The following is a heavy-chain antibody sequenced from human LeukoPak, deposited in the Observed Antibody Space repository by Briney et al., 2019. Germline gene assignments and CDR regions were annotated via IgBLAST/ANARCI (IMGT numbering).Heavy chain of an antibody. J-gene: IGHJ5*02. CDR2: INHSGST. V-gene: IGHV4-34*01. CDR3: ARHYGP. Sequence: SETLSLTCAVYGGSFSGYYWSWIRQLPGKGPEWIGEINHSGSTNYNPSLKSRVTISVDTSKNQFSLKLNSVTAADTAVYYCARHYGPWGQGTLVTVSS. CDR1: GGSFSGYY. D-gene: IGHD3-16*01.